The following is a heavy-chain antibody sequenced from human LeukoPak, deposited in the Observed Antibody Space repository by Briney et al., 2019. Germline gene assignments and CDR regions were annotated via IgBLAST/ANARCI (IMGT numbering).Heavy chain of an antibody. V-gene: IGHV3-20*04. D-gene: IGHD3-10*01. CDR3: ARPQGRFGFGDLGGAFDI. J-gene: IGHJ3*02. Sequence: GGSLRLSCAASGFTFSSYEMNWVRQAPGKGLEWVSGINWNGGSTGYADSVKGRFTISRDNAKNSLYLQMNSLRAEGTALYYCARPQGRFGFGDLGGAFDIWGQGTMVTVSS. CDR2: INWNGGST. CDR1: GFTFSSYE.